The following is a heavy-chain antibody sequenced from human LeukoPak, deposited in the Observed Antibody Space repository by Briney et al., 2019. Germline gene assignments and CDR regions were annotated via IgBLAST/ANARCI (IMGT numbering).Heavy chain of an antibody. V-gene: IGHV1-24*01. D-gene: IGHD3-10*01. J-gene: IGHJ3*02. CDR2: FDPEDGET. Sequence: ASVKVSCKVSGYTLTELSMHWVRQAPGKGLEWMGGFDPEDGETIYAQKFQGRVTMTEDTSTDTAYMELSSLRSEDTAVYYSATDYYVVRGVINGTDAFDIWGQGTMVTVSS. CDR1: GYTLTELS. CDR3: ATDYYVVRGVINGTDAFDI.